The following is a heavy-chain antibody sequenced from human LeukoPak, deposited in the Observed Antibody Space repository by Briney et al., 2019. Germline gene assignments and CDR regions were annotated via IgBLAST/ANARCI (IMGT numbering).Heavy chain of an antibody. D-gene: IGHD6-19*01. Sequence: SVKVSCKASGGTFSSYAISWVRQAPGQGLEWMGGIIPIFGTANYAQKFQGRVTITADESTSTAYMELSSLRSEDTAVYYCAIAVAGSYYYYYYGMDVWGQGTTVTVSS. J-gene: IGHJ6*02. CDR3: AIAVAGSYYYYYYGMDV. CDR1: GGTFSSYA. V-gene: IGHV1-69*13. CDR2: IIPIFGTA.